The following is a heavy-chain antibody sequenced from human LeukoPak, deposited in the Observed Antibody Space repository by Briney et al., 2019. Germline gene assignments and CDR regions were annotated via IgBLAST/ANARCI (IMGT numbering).Heavy chain of an antibody. V-gene: IGHV3-21*01. Sequence: GSLRLSCAASGFTFSSYSMNWVRQAPGKGLEWVSSISSSSSYIYYADSVKGRFTISRDNAKNSLYLQMNSLRAEDTAVYYCARYVAVAAMGVDYWGQGTLVTVSS. D-gene: IGHD2-15*01. CDR1: GFTFSSYS. J-gene: IGHJ4*02. CDR2: ISSSSSYI. CDR3: ARYVAVAAMGVDY.